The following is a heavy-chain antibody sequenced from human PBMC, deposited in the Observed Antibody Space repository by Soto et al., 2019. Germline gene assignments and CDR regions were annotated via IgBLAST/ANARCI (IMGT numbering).Heavy chain of an antibody. J-gene: IGHJ6*02. CDR1: GYTFTSYD. Sequence: ASVKVSCKASGYTFTSYDINWVRQATGQGLEWMGWMNPNSGNTGYAQKFQGRVTMTRNTSISTAYMELSSLRSEDTAVYYCAKGQLRFLEWLLVPYGMDVWGQGTTVTVSS. CDR3: AKGQLRFLEWLLVPYGMDV. CDR2: MNPNSGNT. D-gene: IGHD3-3*01. V-gene: IGHV1-8*01.